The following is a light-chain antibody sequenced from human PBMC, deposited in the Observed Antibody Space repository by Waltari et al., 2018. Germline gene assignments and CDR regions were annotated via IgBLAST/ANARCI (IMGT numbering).Light chain of an antibody. CDR2: TNN. CDR3: AAWDDSLNGPV. CDR1: SSNIGSNT. J-gene: IGLJ2*01. Sequence: QSVLTQPPSASETPGQRVTISCSGSSSNIGSNTENWYQQFPGMAPKLLIYTNNQRPSGVPDRISGSKSGTSASLAISGLQSDDEAYYYCAAWDDSLNGPVFGGGTKLTVL. V-gene: IGLV1-44*01.